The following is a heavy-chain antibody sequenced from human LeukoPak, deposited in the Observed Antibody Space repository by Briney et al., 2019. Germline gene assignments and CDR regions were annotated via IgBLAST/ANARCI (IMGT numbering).Heavy chain of an antibody. Sequence: SETLSLTCTVSGGSISSYYWSWIRQPPGKGLEWNGYIYYSGGTNYNPSLKSRVTISVDTSKNQFSLKLSSVAAADTAVYHCARASAAGLDYWGQGTLVTVSS. CDR3: ARASAAGLDY. CDR1: GGSISSYY. D-gene: IGHD6-13*01. CDR2: IYYSGGT. J-gene: IGHJ4*02. V-gene: IGHV4-59*01.